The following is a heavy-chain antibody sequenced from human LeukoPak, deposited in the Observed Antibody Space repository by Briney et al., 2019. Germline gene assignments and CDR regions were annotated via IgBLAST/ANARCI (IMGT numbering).Heavy chain of an antibody. Sequence: GGSLRLSCAASGFTLSSYSMNWVRQAPGKGLEWVSYISSRSSYIYYADSVRGRFTISRDNAENSLYLQMNSLRVEDTAVYYCARAPTVLVGYCSSSSCQADYWGQGTLVTVSS. V-gene: IGHV3-21*01. CDR2: ISSRSSYI. CDR3: ARAPTVLVGYCSSSSCQADY. D-gene: IGHD2-2*01. CDR1: GFTLSSYS. J-gene: IGHJ4*02.